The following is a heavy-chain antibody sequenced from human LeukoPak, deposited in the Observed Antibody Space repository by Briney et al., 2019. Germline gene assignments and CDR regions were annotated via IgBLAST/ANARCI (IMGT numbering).Heavy chain of an antibody. CDR2: IYYSGST. Sequence: SETLSLTCTVSGGSISSYYWSWIRQPPGKGLEWIGYIYYSGSTNYNPSLKSRVTISVDTSKNQFSLKLSSVTAADTAVYYCARDLFRRSALGFWGQGTLVTVS. CDR3: ARDLFRRSALGF. CDR1: GGSISSYY. V-gene: IGHV4-59*01. D-gene: IGHD1-26*01. J-gene: IGHJ4*02.